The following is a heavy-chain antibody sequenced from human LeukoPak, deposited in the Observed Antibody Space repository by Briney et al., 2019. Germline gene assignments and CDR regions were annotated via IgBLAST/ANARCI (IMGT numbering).Heavy chain of an antibody. V-gene: IGHV3-7*01. Sequence: GGSLILSCAASGYTFSSYWMSWVRQAPGKGLEWVANIKQDGSEKYYVDSVNGRFTISRDNAKNSLYLQMNGLRAEDTAVYYCAIGNRSPSSGIMFDPWGQGTLVTVSS. CDR2: IKQDGSEK. J-gene: IGHJ5*02. D-gene: IGHD3-10*01. CDR3: AIGNRSPSSGIMFDP. CDR1: GYTFSSYW.